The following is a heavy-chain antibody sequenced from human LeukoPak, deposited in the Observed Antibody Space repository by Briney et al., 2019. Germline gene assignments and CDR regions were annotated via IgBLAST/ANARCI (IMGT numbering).Heavy chain of an antibody. V-gene: IGHV3-48*01. J-gene: IGHJ4*02. CDR1: GFTFSGYS. CDR2: ISSSSSTI. CDR3: ASNFDY. Sequence: GGSLRLSCAASGFTFSGYSMNWARQAPGKGVEWVSYISSSSSTIYYVDTVKGRFTISRDNAKNSLYLRMNGLRAEDTAVYYCASNFDYWGQGTLVTVSS.